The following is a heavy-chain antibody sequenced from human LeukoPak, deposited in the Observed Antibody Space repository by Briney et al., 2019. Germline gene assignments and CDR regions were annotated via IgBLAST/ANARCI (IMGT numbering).Heavy chain of an antibody. D-gene: IGHD2-15*01. V-gene: IGHV3-74*01. J-gene: IGHJ6*03. Sequence: PGGSLRLSCAASGFTFSSYWMHWVRQAPGKGLVWVSRINSDGSSTNYADSVKGRFTISRDNAKNSLFLQMNSLRAEDTAVYYCARSYCSGGRCYEYSYYYYMDVWGRGTTVSVSS. CDR1: GFTFSSYW. CDR3: ARSYCSGGRCYEYSYYYYMDV. CDR2: INSDGSST.